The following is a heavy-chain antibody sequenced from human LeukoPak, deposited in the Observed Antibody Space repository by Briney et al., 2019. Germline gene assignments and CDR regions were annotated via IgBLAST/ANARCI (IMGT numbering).Heavy chain of an antibody. D-gene: IGHD2-2*01. CDR3: ARGGLVVPAAVHY. CDR1: GFTFSDYY. J-gene: IGHJ4*02. CDR2: ISSSGSTI. V-gene: IGHV3-11*01. Sequence: KPGGSLRLSCAVSGFTFSDYYMRWIRQAPGKGLEWVSYISSSGSTIYYADSVRGRFTISRDNAKNSLYLQMNSLRAEDTAVYYCARGGLVVPAAVHYWGQGTLVTVSS.